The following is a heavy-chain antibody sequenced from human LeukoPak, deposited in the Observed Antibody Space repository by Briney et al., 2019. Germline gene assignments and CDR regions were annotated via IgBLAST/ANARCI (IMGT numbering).Heavy chain of an antibody. J-gene: IGHJ6*02. CDR2: IYYSGST. CDR3: WRDWALGVGYGFFRVGIDL. Sequence: PSETLSLTCTVSGGSVSNGSYYWSWLRQSPGKGLEWIGYIYYSGSTNYNPSLKSRVTISVDTSKNQFSLTMSSVTAADTAVYYWWRDWALGVGYGFFRVGIDLWGQGTTVTVSS. V-gene: IGHV4-61*01. D-gene: IGHD3-10*01. CDR1: GGSVSNGSYY.